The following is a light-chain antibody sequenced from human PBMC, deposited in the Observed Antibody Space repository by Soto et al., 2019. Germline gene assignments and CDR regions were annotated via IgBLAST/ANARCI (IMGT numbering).Light chain of an antibody. CDR1: QSVSSSS. CDR2: DAS. CDR3: QQRSNWQIT. J-gene: IGKJ5*01. V-gene: IGKV3D-20*02. Sequence: EIVLTQSPGTLSLSPGERATLSCRASQSVSSSSLAWYQQNPGQAPRLLIYDASNRATGTPARFSGSGSGTDFTLTISSLEPEDFAVYYCQQRSNWQITFGQGTRLEIK.